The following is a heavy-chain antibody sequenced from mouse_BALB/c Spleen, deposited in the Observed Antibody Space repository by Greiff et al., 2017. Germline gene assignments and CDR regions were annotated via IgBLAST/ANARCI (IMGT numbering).Heavy chain of an antibody. Sequence: EVKLVESGGGLVKPGGSLKLSCAASGFTFSSYAMSWVRQSPEKRLEWVAEISSGGSYTYYPDTVTGRFTISRDNAKNTLYLEMSSLRSEDTAMYYCAGCNPRAMDYWGQGTSVTVSA. CDR3: AGCNPRAMDY. CDR1: GFTFSSYA. J-gene: IGHJ4*01. D-gene: IGHD2-1*01. CDR2: ISSGGSYT. V-gene: IGHV5-9-4*01.